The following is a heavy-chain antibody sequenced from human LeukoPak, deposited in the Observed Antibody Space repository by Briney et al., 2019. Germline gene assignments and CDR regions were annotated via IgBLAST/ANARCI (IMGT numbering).Heavy chain of an antibody. CDR1: GFTVSSNY. CDR3: ARVIAAAGYYYGMDV. V-gene: IGHV3-66*01. Sequence: GGSLRLSCAASGFTVSSNYMSWVRQAPGKGLEWVSVIYSGGSTYYADSVKGRFTISRDNSKNTLYLQMNSLRAEDTAVYYCARVIAAAGYYYGMDVWGQGTTVTVSS. CDR2: IYSGGST. J-gene: IGHJ6*02. D-gene: IGHD6-13*01.